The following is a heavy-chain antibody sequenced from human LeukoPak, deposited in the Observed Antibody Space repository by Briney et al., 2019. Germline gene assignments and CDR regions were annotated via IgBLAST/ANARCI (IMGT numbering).Heavy chain of an antibody. CDR3: TTVQSTWDY. CDR1: GIALRSYG. V-gene: IGHV3-15*01. J-gene: IGHJ4*02. Sequence: GGPLRLSCAASGIALRSYGMNGVRQAPGKGLKWVGRIKSKTVGGTTDYAATVKGRFTISRDASKNTLCLETNSLKTGDTAVYYCTTVQSTWDYWGQGTLVTVSS. CDR2: IKSKTVGGTT.